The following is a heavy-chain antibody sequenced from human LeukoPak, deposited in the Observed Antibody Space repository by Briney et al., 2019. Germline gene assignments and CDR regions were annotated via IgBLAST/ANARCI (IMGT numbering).Heavy chain of an antibody. CDR3: AREGTSGTHLNWFDP. J-gene: IGHJ5*02. Sequence: PSETLSPTCTVSGGSISSYYWSWIRQPPGKGLEWIGHIYGSGSTNYNPSLKSRVTLSVDTSKNQFSLKLSSVTAADTVVYYCAREGTSGTHLNWFDPWGQGTLVTVSS. CDR1: GGSISSYY. V-gene: IGHV4-59*01. D-gene: IGHD1-1*01. CDR2: IYGSGST.